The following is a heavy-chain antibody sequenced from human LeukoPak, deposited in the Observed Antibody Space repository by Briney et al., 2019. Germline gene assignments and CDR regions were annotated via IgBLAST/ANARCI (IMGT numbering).Heavy chain of an antibody. D-gene: IGHD5-24*01. V-gene: IGHV3-7*01. J-gene: IGHJ3*02. CDR1: GFTFSSYW. Sequence: GGSLRLSCAASGFTFSSYWMSWVRQAPGKGLEWVANIKQDGSEKYYVDSVKGRFTISRDNAKNSLYLQMNSLRAEDTAVYYCARGGLVDGYNYFGAFDIWGQGTMVTVSS. CDR3: ARGGLVDGYNYFGAFDI. CDR2: IKQDGSEK.